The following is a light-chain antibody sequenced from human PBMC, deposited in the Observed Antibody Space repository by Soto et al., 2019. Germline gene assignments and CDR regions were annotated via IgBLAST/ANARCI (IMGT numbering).Light chain of an antibody. CDR1: RTISSTF. Sequence: EIVLTQSPGTLSLSPGETATLSCRASRTISSTFLAWYQQKPGRAPRLLIYTVSTRATGIPDRFSGSGSGTDFTLTISRLEPDDSAVYYCQQCGSSPWTFGQGTKVEIK. CDR3: QQCGSSPWT. V-gene: IGKV3-20*01. J-gene: IGKJ1*01. CDR2: TVS.